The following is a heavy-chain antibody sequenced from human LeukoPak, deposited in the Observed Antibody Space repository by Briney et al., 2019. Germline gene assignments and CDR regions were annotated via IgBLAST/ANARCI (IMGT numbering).Heavy chain of an antibody. J-gene: IGHJ5*02. CDR1: GFTFSSYA. D-gene: IGHD6-6*01. Sequence: GGSLRLSYAASGFTFSSYAMSWVRQAPGKELEWVSAISGSGGSTYYADSVKGRFTISRDNSKNTLYLQMNSLRAEDTAVYYCAKDPYSSSPNNWFDPWGQGTLVTVSS. CDR2: ISGSGGST. CDR3: AKDPYSSSPNNWFDP. V-gene: IGHV3-23*01.